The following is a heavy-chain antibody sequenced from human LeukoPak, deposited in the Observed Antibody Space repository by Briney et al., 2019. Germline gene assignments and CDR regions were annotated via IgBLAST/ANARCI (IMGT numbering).Heavy chain of an antibody. CDR2: ISYDGTNK. J-gene: IGHJ4*02. V-gene: IGHV3-30*03. Sequence: GGSLRLSCAASGFTFTNYVMSWVRHPPGKGLEWVAVISYDGTNKYYADSVKGRFTISRDNSKNTLYLQMNSLRAEDTAVYYCAIASMVRGVIIKRAFDSWGQGTLVTVSS. CDR1: GFTFTNYV. D-gene: IGHD3-10*01. CDR3: AIASMVRGVIIKRAFDS.